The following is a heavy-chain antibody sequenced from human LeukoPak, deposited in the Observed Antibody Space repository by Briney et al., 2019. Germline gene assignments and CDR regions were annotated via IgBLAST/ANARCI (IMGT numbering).Heavy chain of an antibody. CDR3: AGASHGYGDYSHFDY. Sequence: PSETLSLTCAVYGGSFSGYYWGWIRQPPGKGLEWIGNIFYSGSTNYNPSLKTRVTISVDKSKNQFSLKLSSVTAADTAVYYCAGASHGYGDYSHFDYWGQGTLVTVSS. CDR2: IFYSGST. V-gene: IGHV4-34*12. J-gene: IGHJ4*02. CDR1: GGSFSGYY. D-gene: IGHD4-17*01.